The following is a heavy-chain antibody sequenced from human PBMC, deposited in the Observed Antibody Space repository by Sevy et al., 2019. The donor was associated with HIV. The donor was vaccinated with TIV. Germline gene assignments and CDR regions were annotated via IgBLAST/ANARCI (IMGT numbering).Heavy chain of an antibody. CDR2: ISAYNGNT. CDR3: ASAMATSYYYYGMDV. CDR1: GYTFTSYG. J-gene: IGHJ6*04. V-gene: IGHV1-18*01. D-gene: IGHD5-12*01. Sequence: ASVKDSCKASGYTFTSYGISWVRQAPGQGLEWMGWISAYNGNTNYAQKLQGRVTMTTDTYTSTAYMELRSLRSDDTSVYYCASAMATSYYYYGMDVWGKGTTVSVSS.